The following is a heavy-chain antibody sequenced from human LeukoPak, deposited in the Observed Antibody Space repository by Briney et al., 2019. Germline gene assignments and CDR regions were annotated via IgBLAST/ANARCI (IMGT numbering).Heavy chain of an antibody. CDR1: GGSISSYY. D-gene: IGHD1-26*01. CDR2: IYYSGST. V-gene: IGHV4-59*01. Sequence: SETVSLTCTVSGGSISSYYWSWIRQPPGKGLEWIGYIYYSGSTNYNPSLKSRVTISVDTSKNQFSLKLSSVTAADTAVYYCARVPATSYFDYWGQGTLVTVSS. J-gene: IGHJ4*02. CDR3: ARVPATSYFDY.